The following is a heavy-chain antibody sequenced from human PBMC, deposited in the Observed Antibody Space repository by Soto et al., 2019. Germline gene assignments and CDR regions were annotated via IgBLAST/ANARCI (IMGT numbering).Heavy chain of an antibody. Sequence: ASVKVSCKASGYTFTSYAMHWVRQAPGQRLEWMGWINAGNGNTKYSQKFQGRVTITRDTSASTAYMELSSLRSEDTAVYYCASRGYSYGLGYYGMDVWGQGTTVTVSS. J-gene: IGHJ6*02. D-gene: IGHD5-18*01. V-gene: IGHV1-3*01. CDR1: GYTFTSYA. CDR3: ASRGYSYGLGYYGMDV. CDR2: INAGNGNT.